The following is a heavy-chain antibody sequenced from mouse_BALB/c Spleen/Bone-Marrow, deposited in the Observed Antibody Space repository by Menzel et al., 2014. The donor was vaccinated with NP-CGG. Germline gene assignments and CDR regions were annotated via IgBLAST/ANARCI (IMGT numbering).Heavy chain of an antibody. J-gene: IGHJ1*01. D-gene: IGHD2-3*01. CDR3: ARSHGYYPYWYFDV. CDR1: GYTFTSYW. V-gene: IGHV1-69*02. Sequence: VQLQQSGAELVKPGAPVKLSCKASGYTFTSYWMNWVKQRPGRGLEWIGRIDPSSSETHYNQKIKDKATLTVDKSSSTACIELSNLTSEASAVYYCARSHGYYPYWYFDVWGAGTTVTVSS. CDR2: IDPSSSET.